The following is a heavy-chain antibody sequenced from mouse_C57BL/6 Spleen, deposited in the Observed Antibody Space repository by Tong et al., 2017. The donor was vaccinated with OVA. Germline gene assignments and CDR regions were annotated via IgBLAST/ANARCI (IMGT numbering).Heavy chain of an antibody. CDR2: ISDGGSYT. V-gene: IGHV5-4*01. Sequence: EVQLQESGGGLVKPGGSLKLSCAASGFTFSSYAMSWVRQTPEKRLEWVATISDGGSYTYYPDNVKGRFTISRDNAKNNLYLQMSHLKSEDTAMYYCARDADWAFDYWGQGTTLTVSS. J-gene: IGHJ2*01. CDR3: ARDADWAFDY. D-gene: IGHD4-1*01. CDR1: GFTFSSYA.